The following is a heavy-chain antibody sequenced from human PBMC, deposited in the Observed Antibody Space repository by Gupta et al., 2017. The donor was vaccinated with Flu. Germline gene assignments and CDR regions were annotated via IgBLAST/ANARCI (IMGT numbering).Heavy chain of an antibody. Sequence: QVQLVESGGGVVQPGRSLRLSCAASGFPFGTYGMHWVRQAPGKGLEWVAVVSYDGSNKYYANSVRGRFTISRDNSRNTLFLQMNSLTAEDRAXYXCARGEXYSTGWFGTSGDYWGQGTLVTVSS. V-gene: IGHV3-30*03. CDR2: VSYDGSNK. CDR1: GFPFGTYG. CDR3: ARGEXYSTGWFGTSGDY. D-gene: IGHD6-19*01. J-gene: IGHJ4*02.